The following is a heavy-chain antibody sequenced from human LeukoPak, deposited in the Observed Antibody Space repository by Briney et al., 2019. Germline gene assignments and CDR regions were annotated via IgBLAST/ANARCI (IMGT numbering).Heavy chain of an antibody. CDR3: AKTGGSGSYFAPHYYYGMDA. V-gene: IGHV4-39*01. Sequence: SETLSLTCTVSGGSISGSSYYWGWIRQPPGKGLEWIGSIYYSGSTYYNPSLKSRVTISVDTSKNQFSLKLNSVTAADTAVYYCAKTGGSGSYFAPHYYYGMDAWGQGTTVTVSS. D-gene: IGHD3-10*01. CDR2: IYYSGST. J-gene: IGHJ6*02. CDR1: GGSISGSSYY.